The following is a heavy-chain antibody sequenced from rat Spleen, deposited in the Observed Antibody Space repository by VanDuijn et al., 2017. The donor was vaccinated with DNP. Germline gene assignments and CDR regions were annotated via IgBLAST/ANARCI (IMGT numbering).Heavy chain of an antibody. V-gene: IGHV5-7*01. D-gene: IGHD1-2*01. CDR3: ASWAPIAPISTSNY. J-gene: IGHJ2*01. CDR1: GFTFSDYN. CDR2: ISYDGSST. Sequence: EVQLVESGGGLVQPGRSLKLSCVGSGFTFSDYNMAWVRQAPKKGLEWVATISYDGSSTHYRDSVKGRFTVSRDNAKSTLYLQMNSLRSEDTATYYCASWAPIAPISTSNYWGQGVMVTVSS.